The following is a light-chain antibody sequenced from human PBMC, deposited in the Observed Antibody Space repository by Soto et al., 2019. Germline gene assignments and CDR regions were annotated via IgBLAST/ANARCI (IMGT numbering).Light chain of an antibody. V-gene: IGKV3-15*01. CDR3: QQYNKWPRT. CDR2: GAS. CDR1: QSVSSN. J-gene: IGKJ1*01. Sequence: ETVMTQSPATLSVSPGERATLSCRASQSVSSNLAWYQQKPGQAPRLLIYGASTRATGIPARFSGSGSGTEFTLTMSSLQSEDFAVYFCQQYNKWPRTFGQGTKVDI.